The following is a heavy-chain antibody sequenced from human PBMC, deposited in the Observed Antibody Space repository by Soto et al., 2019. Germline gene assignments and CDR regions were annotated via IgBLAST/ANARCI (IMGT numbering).Heavy chain of an antibody. Sequence: PGGSLRLSCAASGFTFSSYAMHWVRQAPGKGLEWVAVISYDGSNKYYADSVKGRFTISRDNSKNTLYLQMNSLRAEDTAVYYCARERSYYDSSGSYDYWGQGTLVTVS. V-gene: IGHV3-30-3*01. D-gene: IGHD3-22*01. J-gene: IGHJ4*02. CDR2: ISYDGSNK. CDR3: ARERSYYDSSGSYDY. CDR1: GFTFSSYA.